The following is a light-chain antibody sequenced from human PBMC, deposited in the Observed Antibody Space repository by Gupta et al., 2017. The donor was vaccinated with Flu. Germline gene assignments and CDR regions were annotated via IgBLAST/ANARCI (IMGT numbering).Light chain of an antibody. CDR2: GAS. CDR1: QSVSSK. J-gene: IGKJ4*01. Sequence: PGTLSESPGERAALSCRASQSVSSKLAWYQHKRGQAPRLLIYGASTRASGIPARFSGSGSGTEFTLTISSLQSEDFAVYHCQQYNDWPLSFGGGTKVEIK. V-gene: IGKV3-15*01. CDR3: QQYNDWPLS.